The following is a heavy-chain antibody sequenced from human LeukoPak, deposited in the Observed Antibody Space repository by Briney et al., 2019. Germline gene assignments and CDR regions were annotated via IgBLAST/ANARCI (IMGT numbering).Heavy chain of an antibody. CDR1: GASMRSSPYY. D-gene: IGHD2-8*02. J-gene: IGHJ3*02. CDR3: ARILADQNAFDI. V-gene: IGHV4-39*01. Sequence: SETLSLTCTVSGASMRSSPYYWAWVRQPPGKGLEWIGTIYYSGTTTYNSSLKSRLTISVDTSKNQVSLKVSSVTAADTAMFYCARILADQNAFDIWGQGTMVTVSS. CDR2: IYYSGTT.